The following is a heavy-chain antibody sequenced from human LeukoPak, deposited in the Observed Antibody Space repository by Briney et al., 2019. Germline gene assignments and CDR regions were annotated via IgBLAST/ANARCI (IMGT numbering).Heavy chain of an antibody. Sequence: SETLSLTYAVYGGSFSGYSWTWIRQSPGKGLEWIGQINDRGSTKYNPSLKSRVAISVDTSKNQFFLILNSVTAADTAVYYCARGAPGYWGQGTLVTVSS. V-gene: IGHV4-34*01. CDR3: ARGAPGY. CDR2: INDRGST. CDR1: GGSFSGYS. J-gene: IGHJ4*02.